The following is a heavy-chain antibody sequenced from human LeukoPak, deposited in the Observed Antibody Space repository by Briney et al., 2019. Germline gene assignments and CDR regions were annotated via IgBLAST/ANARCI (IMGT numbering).Heavy chain of an antibody. CDR3: ARDPHRVRDFWSGYYNGFDP. CDR2: ISRDSDIR. D-gene: IGHD3-3*01. V-gene: IGHV3-48*01. CDR1: GFIFGRDS. Sequence: GGSLRLSCAASGFIFGRDSMNWVRQAPGRGLEWISYISRDSDIRYYADSVRGRFHISRDNARNSLYLQMNSLRAEDTAVYYCARDPHRVRDFWSGYYNGFDPWGQGTLVTVSS. J-gene: IGHJ5*02.